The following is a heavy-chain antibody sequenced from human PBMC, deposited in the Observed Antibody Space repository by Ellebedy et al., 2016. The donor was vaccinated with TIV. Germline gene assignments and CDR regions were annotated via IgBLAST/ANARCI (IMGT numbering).Heavy chain of an antibody. D-gene: IGHD5-18*01. CDR1: GFTFSNAW. Sequence: PGGSLRLSCAASGFTFSNAWMNWVRQAPGKGLEWVGRIKSKTAGGAADYAAPVQGRFTISRDDSKNTLYLQMNSLKTEDTAVYFCTTVYRYNYDSVWGQGTLVTVSS. CDR3: TTVYRYNYDSV. CDR2: IKSKTAGGAA. J-gene: IGHJ4*02. V-gene: IGHV3-15*01.